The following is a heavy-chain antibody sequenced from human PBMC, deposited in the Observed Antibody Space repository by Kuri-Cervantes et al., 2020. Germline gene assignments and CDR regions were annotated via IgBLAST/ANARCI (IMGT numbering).Heavy chain of an antibody. V-gene: IGHV3-43*01. J-gene: IGHJ4*02. CDR3: ARDTYDSSGLDY. D-gene: IGHD3-22*01. CDR2: ISWDGGST. CDR1: GFTFDDYT. Sequence: GGSLRLSCAASGFTFDDYTMHWVRQAPGKGLEWVSLISWDGGSTYYADSVKGRFTISRDNSKNSLYLQMNSLRAEDTAVYYCARDTYDSSGLDYWDQGTLVTVSS.